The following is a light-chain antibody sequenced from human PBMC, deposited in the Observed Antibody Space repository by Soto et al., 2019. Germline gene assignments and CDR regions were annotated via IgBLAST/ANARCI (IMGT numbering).Light chain of an antibody. V-gene: IGKV3-20*01. Sequence: EIVLTQSPGTLSLSPGERATLSCRASQSVSSSYLAWYQQKPGQAPRLLIYGASTRAPGIPDRFSGSGSGTDCTLTISRLEPEDFSVYYCQQYDSSLYTFGLGTKLEI. J-gene: IGKJ2*01. CDR1: QSVSSSY. CDR3: QQYDSSLYT. CDR2: GAS.